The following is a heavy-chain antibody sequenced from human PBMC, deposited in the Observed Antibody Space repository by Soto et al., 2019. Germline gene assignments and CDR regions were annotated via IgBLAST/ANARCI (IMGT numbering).Heavy chain of an antibody. Sequence: PGGSLRLSCAASGFTFSYYHMNWVRQAPGKGLEWVSYLSRDNSTIYYADSVKGRFTISRDNARNSLYLQMNSLRAEDTAVYYCARDSWRAFTMIRGDMDVCGKGTTVTVSS. J-gene: IGHJ6*03. CDR2: LSRDNSTI. CDR3: ARDSWRAFTMIRGDMDV. D-gene: IGHD3-10*01. V-gene: IGHV3-48*01. CDR1: GFTFSYYH.